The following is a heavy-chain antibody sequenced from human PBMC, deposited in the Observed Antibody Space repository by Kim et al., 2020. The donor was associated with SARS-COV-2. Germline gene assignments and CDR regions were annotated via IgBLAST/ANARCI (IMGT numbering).Heavy chain of an antibody. D-gene: IGHD1-26*01. Sequence: SETLSLTCTVSGGSISSGSYYWSWIRQPAGKGLEWIGRIYTSGSTNYNPSLKSRVTISVDTSKNQFSLKLSSVTAADTPVYYCARDVGATVAVTWFDPWGQGTLVTVSS. V-gene: IGHV4-61*02. CDR2: IYTSGST. J-gene: IGHJ5*02. CDR3: ARDVGATVAVTWFDP. CDR1: GGSISSGSYY.